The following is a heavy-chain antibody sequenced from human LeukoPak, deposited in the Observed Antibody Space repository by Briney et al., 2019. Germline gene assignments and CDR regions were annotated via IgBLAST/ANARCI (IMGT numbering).Heavy chain of an antibody. CDR2: ISSSSSYI. D-gene: IGHD6-19*01. V-gene: IGHV3-21*01. Sequence: AGGSLRLSCAASGFSFSNYNMNWVRQAPGKGLEWVSSISSSSSYIYYADSVKSRFTISRDNAKNSLYLQMNSLRAEDTAVYYCARGGAVAGPDLVDYWGQGTLVTVSS. CDR3: ARGGAVAGPDLVDY. CDR1: GFSFSNYN. J-gene: IGHJ4*02.